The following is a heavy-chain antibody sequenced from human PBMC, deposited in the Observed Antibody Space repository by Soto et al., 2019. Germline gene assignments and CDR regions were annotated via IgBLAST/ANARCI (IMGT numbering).Heavy chain of an antibody. Sequence: GGSLRLSCAASGFTFSSYGMHWVRQAPGKGLEWVAVIWYDGSNKYYADSVKGRFTISRDNSKNTLYLQMNSLRAEDTALYYCARHNAIFGVAPLDYWGQGTLVTVSS. V-gene: IGHV3-33*01. CDR1: GFTFSSYG. CDR3: ARHNAIFGVAPLDY. J-gene: IGHJ4*02. D-gene: IGHD3-3*02. CDR2: IWYDGSNK.